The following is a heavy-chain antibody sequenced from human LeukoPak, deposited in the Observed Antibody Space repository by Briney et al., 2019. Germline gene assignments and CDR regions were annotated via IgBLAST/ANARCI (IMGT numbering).Heavy chain of an antibody. V-gene: IGHV3-33*01. Sequence: GRSLRLSCAASRFTLSSYGMHWVRQAPSKGLGWVGVIWYAGRNNYYPDSVKGRFPISRDNSKNTLYLQMNSLRAEDTAVYYCARVTLDYWGQGTLVSVSP. CDR3: ARVTLDY. CDR1: RFTLSSYG. J-gene: IGHJ4*02. CDR2: IWYAGRNN.